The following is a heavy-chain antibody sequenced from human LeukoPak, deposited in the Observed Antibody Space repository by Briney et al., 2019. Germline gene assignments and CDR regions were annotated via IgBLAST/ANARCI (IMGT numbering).Heavy chain of an antibody. Sequence: SVKVSCKASGGTFSSYAISWVRQAPGQGLEWMGGIIPIFGTANYAQKFQGRVTITADESTSTAYMELSSLRSEDTAVYYCARAEYQLPTSYYCYGMDVWGKGTTVTVSS. CDR2: IIPIFGTA. CDR3: ARAEYQLPTSYYCYGMDV. CDR1: GGTFSSYA. V-gene: IGHV1-69*13. D-gene: IGHD2-2*01. J-gene: IGHJ6*04.